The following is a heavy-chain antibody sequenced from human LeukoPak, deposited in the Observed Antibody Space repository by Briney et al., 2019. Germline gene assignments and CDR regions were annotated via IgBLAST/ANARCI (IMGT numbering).Heavy chain of an antibody. CDR1: GGSFSGYY. Sequence: PSETLSLTCAVYGGSFSGYYWSWIRQPPGKGLEWIGEINHSGSANYNPSLKSRVTISVDTSKNQFSLKLSSVTAADTAVYYCARGHPLWFAGGMDVWGQGTTVTVSS. CDR3: ARGHPLWFAGGMDV. CDR2: INHSGSA. J-gene: IGHJ6*02. D-gene: IGHD3-10*01. V-gene: IGHV4-34*01.